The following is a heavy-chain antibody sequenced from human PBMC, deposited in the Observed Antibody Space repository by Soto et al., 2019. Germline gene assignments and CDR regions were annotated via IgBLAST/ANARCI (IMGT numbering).Heavy chain of an antibody. Sequence: GGSLRLSCAASGFTFSSYAMSWVRQAPGKGLEWVSVICGGGGNTYYADCVKGRFTTSRDNSKNTLFLQMNSLRADDTAVYYWAKAAGGSYSWFDPWGQGTLVTVSS. CDR3: AKAAGGSYSWFDP. CDR1: GFTFSSYA. V-gene: IGHV3-23*01. CDR2: ICGGGGNT. J-gene: IGHJ5*02. D-gene: IGHD1-26*01.